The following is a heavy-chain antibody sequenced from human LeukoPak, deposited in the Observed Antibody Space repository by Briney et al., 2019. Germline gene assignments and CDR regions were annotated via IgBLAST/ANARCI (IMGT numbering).Heavy chain of an antibody. D-gene: IGHD3-16*01. Sequence: GGSLRLSCAASGFTFSSYSMTWVRQAPGKGLEWVSYIGRSTSIIYYADSVKGRFTISRDNGKNSLYLQMNSLRAEDTAVYYCAREGIIREQFDFWGQGTLVTVSS. CDR2: IGRSTSII. V-gene: IGHV3-48*01. CDR3: AREGIIREQFDF. CDR1: GFTFSSYS. J-gene: IGHJ4*02.